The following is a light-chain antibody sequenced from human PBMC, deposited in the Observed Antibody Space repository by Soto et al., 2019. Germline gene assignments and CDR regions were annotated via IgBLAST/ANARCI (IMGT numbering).Light chain of an antibody. Sequence: EIVLTQSPATLSLSPGERATLSCRASQSVSSYLAWYQQKPGQAPRLLIYDAFNRATGIQARFSGSGSGTDFTLTISSLEPEDFAVYYCQQRSNWPIYTFGQGTKLEI. V-gene: IGKV3-11*01. CDR3: QQRSNWPIYT. J-gene: IGKJ2*01. CDR1: QSVSSY. CDR2: DAF.